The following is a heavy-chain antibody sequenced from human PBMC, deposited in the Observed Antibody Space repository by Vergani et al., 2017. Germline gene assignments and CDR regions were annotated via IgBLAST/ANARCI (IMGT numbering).Heavy chain of an antibody. D-gene: IGHD3-3*01. V-gene: IGHV3-23*01. CDR2: ISGSGGST. CDR1: GGSISSYY. CDR3: AKDGGFTIFGVAAPSSHDY. J-gene: IGHJ4*02. Sequence: VQLQESGPGLVKPSETLSLTCTVSGGSISSYYWSWIRQPPGKGLEWVSAISGSGGSTYYADSVKGRFTISRDNSKNTLYLQMNSLRAEDTAVYYCAKDGGFTIFGVAAPSSHDYWGQGTLVTVSS.